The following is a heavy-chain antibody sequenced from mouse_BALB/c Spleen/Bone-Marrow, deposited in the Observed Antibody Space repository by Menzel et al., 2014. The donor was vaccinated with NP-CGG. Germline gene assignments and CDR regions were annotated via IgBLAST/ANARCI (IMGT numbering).Heavy chain of an antibody. CDR3: ARQDVTTTSDY. J-gene: IGHJ2*01. Sequence: VQLQESGAELVRPGASVKLSCKASGYSFISYWMNWVKQRPGQGLEWIGMIHPSDSETRLNQKFKDKATLTVDKSSSTVYIQLSSPTSEDSAVYYCARQDVTTTSDYWGHGTTLTVSS. V-gene: IGHV1-61*01. CDR2: IHPSDSET. CDR1: GYSFISYW. D-gene: IGHD2-12*01.